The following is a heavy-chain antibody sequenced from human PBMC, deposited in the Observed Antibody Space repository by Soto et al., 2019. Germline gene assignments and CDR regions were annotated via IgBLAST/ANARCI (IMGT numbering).Heavy chain of an antibody. Sequence: QVQLVQSGAEVKKPGSSVKVSCKASGGTFSSYAISWVRQAPGQGLEWLGGIIPIFGTANYAQKFQGRVTITADESTSTAYMALSSLGSEDTAVYYCARENDILTMLAFDIWGQGTMVTVSS. D-gene: IGHD3-9*01. J-gene: IGHJ3*02. CDR2: IIPIFGTA. V-gene: IGHV1-69*01. CDR1: GGTFSSYA. CDR3: ARENDILTMLAFDI.